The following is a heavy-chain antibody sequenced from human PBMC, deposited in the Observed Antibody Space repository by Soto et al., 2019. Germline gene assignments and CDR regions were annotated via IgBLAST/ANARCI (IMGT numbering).Heavy chain of an antibody. V-gene: IGHV3-23*01. CDR3: ARGHGDFDY. Sequence: PWCSLRLSSAASGCPFSNYGMSWVRQAPGKGLEWVSTISGGGVSTFYAGSVKGRFTTSRDNSKNTLFLQMNSLRAEDTAVYYCARGHGDFDYWGQGTLVTVSP. CDR1: GCPFSNYG. J-gene: IGHJ4*02. CDR2: ISGGGVST. D-gene: IGHD3-3*01.